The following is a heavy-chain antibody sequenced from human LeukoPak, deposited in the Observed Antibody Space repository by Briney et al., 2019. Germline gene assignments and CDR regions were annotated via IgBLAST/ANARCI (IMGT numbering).Heavy chain of an antibody. Sequence: ASDTVSCKASRYTFTAYYIHWVRQAPGQALEWLGWINPNSGGTNYAQKLQGWVTMTRDTSISTAYMELSRLRSDDTAMYYGARSVGPSHFESWGQGTLVTVSS. J-gene: IGHJ4*02. CDR1: RYTFTAYY. CDR2: INPNSGGT. V-gene: IGHV1-2*04. D-gene: IGHD1-26*01. CDR3: ARSVGPSHFES.